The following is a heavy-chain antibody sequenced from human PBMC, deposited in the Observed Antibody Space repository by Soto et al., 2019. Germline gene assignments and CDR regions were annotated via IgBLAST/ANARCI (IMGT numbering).Heavy chain of an antibody. J-gene: IGHJ4*02. CDR3: ARVPYYYDSSGYPGGPFDY. D-gene: IGHD3-22*01. Sequence: SVKVSCKASGGTFSSYAISWVRQAPGQGPEWMGGIIPIFGTANYAQKFQGRVTITADESTSTAYMELSSLRSEDTAVYYCARVPYYYDSSGYPGGPFDYWGQGTLVTVSS. CDR2: IIPIFGTA. V-gene: IGHV1-69*13. CDR1: GGTFSSYA.